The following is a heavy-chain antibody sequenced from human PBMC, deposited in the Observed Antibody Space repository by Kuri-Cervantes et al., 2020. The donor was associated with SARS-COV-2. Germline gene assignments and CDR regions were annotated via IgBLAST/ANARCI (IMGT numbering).Heavy chain of an antibody. Sequence: GSLRLSCTVSGGSISSYYWSWIRQPPGKGLEWIGYIYYSGSTNYNPSLKSRVTISVDTSKNQFSLKLSSVTAADTAVYYCASLNYYYGMDVWGQGTTVTVSS. V-gene: IGHV4-59*12. CDR2: IYYSGST. CDR3: ASLNYYYGMDV. CDR1: GGSISSYY. J-gene: IGHJ6*02.